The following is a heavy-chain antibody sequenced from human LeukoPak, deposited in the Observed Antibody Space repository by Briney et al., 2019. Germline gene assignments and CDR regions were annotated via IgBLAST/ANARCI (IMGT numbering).Heavy chain of an antibody. D-gene: IGHD2-21*01. CDR2: ISGSGGTI. V-gene: IGHV3-48*03. J-gene: IGHJ4*02. CDR3: ARGALKCDPCFFDR. Sequence: PGGSLRLSCAASGFIFSSYDMNWVRQAPGKGLEWVSYISGSGGTIYYADSVKGRFTISRDNANNSLYLQMNSLRAEDTAVYYCARGALKCDPCFFDRWGQGTLVTVSS. CDR1: GFIFSSYD.